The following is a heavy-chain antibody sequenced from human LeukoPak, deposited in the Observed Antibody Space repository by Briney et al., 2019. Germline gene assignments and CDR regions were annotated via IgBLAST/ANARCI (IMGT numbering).Heavy chain of an antibody. J-gene: IGHJ5*02. CDR1: GYSISSGYY. V-gene: IGHV4-38-2*01. CDR3: ARAYHSSWYLNWFDP. Sequence: PSETLSLTCAVSGYSISSGYYWGWIRQPPRQGLEWIGSIYHNGNTYYNPSLKSRVTISVDTSKNEFSLKLSSVTAADTAVYYCARAYHSSWYLNWFDPWGQGTLVTVSS. CDR2: IYHNGNT. D-gene: IGHD6-13*01.